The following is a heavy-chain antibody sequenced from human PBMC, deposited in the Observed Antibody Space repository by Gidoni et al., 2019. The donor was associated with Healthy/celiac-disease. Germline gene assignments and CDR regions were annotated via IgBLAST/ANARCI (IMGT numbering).Heavy chain of an antibody. V-gene: IGHV1-69*01. J-gene: IGHJ5*02. CDR2: IIPIFGTA. CDR1: GGTFSSYA. D-gene: IGHD2-15*01. Sequence: QVQLVQSGAEVQKPGSSVKVSCKASGGTFSSYAISWVRQAPGQGLEWMGGIIPIFGTANYAQKFQGRVTITADESTSTAYMELSRLRSEETAVYYCARDPSRHCSGGSCYSENWFDPWGQGTLVTVSS. CDR3: ARDPSRHCSGGSCYSENWFDP.